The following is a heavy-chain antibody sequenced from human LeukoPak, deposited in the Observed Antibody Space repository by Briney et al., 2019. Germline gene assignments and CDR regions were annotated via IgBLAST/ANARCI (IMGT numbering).Heavy chain of an antibody. D-gene: IGHD2-21*01. J-gene: IGHJ6*02. CDR2: IKQDGSEK. CDR1: GFTFSSYW. Sequence: GGSLRLSCTASGFTFSSYWMSWVRQAPGKGLEWVANIKQDGSEKDYVDFVKGRLTISRDNPRNSLYLQMNSLRAEDTAVYYCARYCGGDCYGMDVWGQGTTVTVSS. V-gene: IGHV3-7*01. CDR3: ARYCGGDCYGMDV.